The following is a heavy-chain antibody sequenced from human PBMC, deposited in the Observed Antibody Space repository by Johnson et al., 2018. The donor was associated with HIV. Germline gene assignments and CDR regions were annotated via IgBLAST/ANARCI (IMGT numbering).Heavy chain of an antibody. CDR2: MSWVGDIT. CDR1: GFTFDDYT. Sequence: DVQLVESGGVVVQPGGSLRLSCAASGFTFDDYTMHWVRQTPGKGLEWVALMSWVGDITYYADSVKGGFTISRDNSKNSLYLQMNSLRTEDTALYYCAKIDFSGPTGAFDIWGQGTMVTVSS. V-gene: IGHV3-43*01. CDR3: AKIDFSGPTGAFDI. J-gene: IGHJ3*02. D-gene: IGHD6-25*01.